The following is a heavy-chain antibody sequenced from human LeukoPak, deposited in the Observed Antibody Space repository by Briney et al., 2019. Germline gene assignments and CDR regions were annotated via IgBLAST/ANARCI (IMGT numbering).Heavy chain of an antibody. J-gene: IGHJ4*02. Sequence: PGRSLRLSCAASGFTFSSYGMHWVRQAPGKGLEWVAVISYDGSNKYYADSVKGRFTISRDNSKNTLYLQMNSLRAEDTAVYFCANAYYYDSSALGYWGQGTLVTVSS. D-gene: IGHD3-22*01. V-gene: IGHV3-30*18. CDR2: ISYDGSNK. CDR3: ANAYYYDSSALGY. CDR1: GFTFSSYG.